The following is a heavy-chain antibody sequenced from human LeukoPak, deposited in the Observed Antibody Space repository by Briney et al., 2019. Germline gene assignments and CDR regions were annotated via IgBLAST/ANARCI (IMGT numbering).Heavy chain of an antibody. CDR1: GFTFSSYW. CDR3: AKTAGTGSLLFDY. D-gene: IGHD1-1*01. J-gene: IGHJ4*02. V-gene: IGHV3-30*18. CDR2: ISYDGSNK. Sequence: GGSLRLSCAASGFTFSSYWMSWVRQAPGKGLEWVAVISYDGSNKYYADSVKGRFTISRDNSKNTLYLQMNSLRAEDTAVYYCAKTAGTGSLLFDYWGQGTLVTVSS.